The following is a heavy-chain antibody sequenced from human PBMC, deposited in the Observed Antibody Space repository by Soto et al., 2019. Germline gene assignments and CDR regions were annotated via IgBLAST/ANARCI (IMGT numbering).Heavy chain of an antibody. CDR2: IWYDGSNK. J-gene: IGHJ5*02. V-gene: IGHV3-33*01. CDR3: ARDGGCRDGYTVGCNWFDP. Sequence: GGPPRLSCAATGFTFSSYGMHWVRQAPGKGLEWVAVIWYDGSNKYYADSVKGRFTISRDNSKNTLYLQMNSLRAEDTAVYYCARDGGCRDGYTVGCNWFDP. CDR1: GFTFSSYG. D-gene: IGHD5-12*01.